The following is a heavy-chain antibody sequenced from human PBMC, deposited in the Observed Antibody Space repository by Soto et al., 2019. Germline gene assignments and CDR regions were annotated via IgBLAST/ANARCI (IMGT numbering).Heavy chain of an antibody. V-gene: IGHV1-3*04. J-gene: IGHJ4*02. CDR3: XXXXXGXXX. CDR1: GITSTTYA. CDR2: INTGNGNT. Sequence: QVQLVQSGAEVKKPGASVKVSCKASGITSTTYAIHWVRQAPGQGLEWMGWINTGNGNTRYSQRFLGRVSLTTDTSAXXXXXXXXXXXXXXXXXXXXXXXXXGXXXWGQGTLITVSS.